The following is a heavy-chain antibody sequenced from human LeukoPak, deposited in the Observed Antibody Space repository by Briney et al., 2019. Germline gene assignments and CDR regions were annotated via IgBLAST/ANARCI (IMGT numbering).Heavy chain of an antibody. Sequence: SETLSLTCTVSGGSISSYYWSWIRQPPGKGLEWIGYIYYSGSTNYNPSLKSRSTIPVDTPKSPYYLKIRPVTAAETAVYYWASLVPIDVWGKPTKVTVSS. D-gene: IGHD3-10*01. V-gene: IGHV4-59*01. CDR3: ASLVPIDV. CDR1: GGSISSYY. J-gene: IGHJ6*03. CDR2: IYYSGST.